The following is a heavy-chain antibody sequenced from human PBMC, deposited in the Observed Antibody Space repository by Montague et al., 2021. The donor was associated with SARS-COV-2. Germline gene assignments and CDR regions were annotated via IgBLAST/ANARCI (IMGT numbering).Heavy chain of an antibody. CDR3: ARDLNDYVWGSYRYFDY. CDR2: INSSSSYK. CDR1: GFTFSSYS. D-gene: IGHD3-16*02. J-gene: IGHJ4*02. V-gene: IGHV3-21*01. Sequence: SLRLSCAASGFTFSSYSMNWVRQAPGKGLEWASSINSSSSYKYYADSVKGRFTISRDNAKNSLYLQMNSLRAEDTAVYYCARDLNDYVWGSYRYFDYWGQGTLVTVSS.